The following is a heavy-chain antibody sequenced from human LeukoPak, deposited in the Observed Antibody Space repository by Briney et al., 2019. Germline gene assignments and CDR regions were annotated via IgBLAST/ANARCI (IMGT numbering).Heavy chain of an antibody. V-gene: IGHV4-34*01. CDR3: ARERDLLYYYYMDV. Sequence: NPSETLSLTCAVYGGSFSGYYWSWIRQPPGKGLEWIGEINHSGSTNYNPSLKSRVTISVDTSKNQFSLKLSSVTAADTAVYYCARERDLLYYYYMDVWGKGTTVTVSS. J-gene: IGHJ6*03. CDR1: GGSFSGYY. CDR2: INHSGST. D-gene: IGHD1-26*01.